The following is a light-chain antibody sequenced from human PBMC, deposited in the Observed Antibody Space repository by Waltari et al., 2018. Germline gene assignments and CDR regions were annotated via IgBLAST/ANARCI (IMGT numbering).Light chain of an antibody. Sequence: DIQMTQSPSSLSASVEDRVTITCRASQSISNYLNWYQHKPGKAPKLLIYAASSLPSGVPSRFRGSGYGTDFDHTVTSLQPEDFATYYCEQSLNTLWTFGPGTKVEIK. CDR2: AAS. J-gene: IGKJ1*01. CDR1: QSISNY. CDR3: EQSLNTLWT. V-gene: IGKV1-39*01.